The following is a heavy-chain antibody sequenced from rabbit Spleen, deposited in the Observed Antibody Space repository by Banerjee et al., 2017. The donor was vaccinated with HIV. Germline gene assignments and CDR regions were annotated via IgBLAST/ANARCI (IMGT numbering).Heavy chain of an antibody. CDR3: ARGTVVGYSYFDL. V-gene: IGHV1S40*01. J-gene: IGHJ4*01. Sequence: QSLEESGGDLVKPGASLTLTCTASGFSFSSSYYMCWVRQAPGKGLEWIACINVASSGTIYYASWAKGRFTISKTSSTTVTLQMTSLTAADTATYFCARGTVVGYSYFDLWGQGTLVTVS. D-gene: IGHD1-1*01. CDR2: INVASSGTI. CDR1: GFSFSSSYY.